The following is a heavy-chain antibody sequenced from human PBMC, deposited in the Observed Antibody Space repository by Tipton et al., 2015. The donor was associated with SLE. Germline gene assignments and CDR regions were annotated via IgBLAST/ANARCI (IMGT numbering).Heavy chain of an antibody. V-gene: IGHV3-23*01. CDR1: GFDFAKYA. D-gene: IGHD2-8*01. CDR3: AKDTLNTNYLDGWFDV. J-gene: IGHJ5*02. Sequence: GSLRLSCAASGFDFAKYAMSWVRQAPGKGLEWVYSMSGSGVNIYHADSVKGRFTISRDNSQNTLFLRMNNLRVDDTAVYYCAKDTLNTNYLDGWFDVWGQGTQATVSS. CDR2: MSGSGVNI.